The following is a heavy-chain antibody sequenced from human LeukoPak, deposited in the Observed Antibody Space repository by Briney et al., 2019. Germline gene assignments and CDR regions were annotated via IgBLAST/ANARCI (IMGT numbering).Heavy chain of an antibody. D-gene: IGHD2-15*01. CDR2: IDPKNGNR. V-gene: IGHV1-8*01. CDR1: GYTFINND. CDR3: ARSHTRKGFCGGGRCYPAIWWFDP. Sequence: ASVRVSCKASGYTFINNDINWVRQAPGQGLEWMAWIDPKNGNRGYAQNFQGRVTMTTDTSISTAYMELSSLRSEDTAVYYCARSHTRKGFCGGGRCYPAIWWFDPWGQGTLVTVSS. J-gene: IGHJ5*02.